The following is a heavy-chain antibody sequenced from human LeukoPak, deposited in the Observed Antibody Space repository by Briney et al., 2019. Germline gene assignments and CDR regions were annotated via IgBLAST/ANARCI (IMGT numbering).Heavy chain of an antibody. J-gene: IGHJ1*01. CDR1: GISVNTAW. CDR2: IKSENDGGTI. CDR3: TTDFRV. Sequence: GGSLRLSCAASGISVNTAWMNWARQAPGKGLEYIGRIKSENDGGTIYYAAPVEGRFTISRDDSRNTLYLQMNSLKIEDTALYYCTTDFRVWGQGSLVTVSS. D-gene: IGHD3-10*01. V-gene: IGHV3-15*01.